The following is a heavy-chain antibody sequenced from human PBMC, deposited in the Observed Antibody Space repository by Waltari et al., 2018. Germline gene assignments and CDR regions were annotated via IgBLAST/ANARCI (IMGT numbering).Heavy chain of an antibody. CDR2: MSDDRTEI. Sequence: EVRLVESGGHVVQPGGSLTLACVASGFTFGDYCVSWGRQVPGNGVEWLATMSDDRTEIHHAVPVEGRFIISRDNAKNSLVLQMTSLGDEDTASYYGARDRFRRYDYWGQGTLVTVSS. CDR1: GFTFGDYC. CDR3: ARDRFRRYDY. J-gene: IGHJ4*02. V-gene: IGHV3-7*04.